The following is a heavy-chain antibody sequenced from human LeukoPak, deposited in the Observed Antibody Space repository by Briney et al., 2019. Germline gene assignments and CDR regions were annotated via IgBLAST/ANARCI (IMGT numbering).Heavy chain of an antibody. CDR2: ISGYNGNT. V-gene: IGHV1-18*01. Sequence: GASVKVSCKASGGTFSSYGISWVRQAPGQGLEWMGWISGYNGNTHYAQNLQGRVTMTTDTSTSTAYMELRSLRSDDTAVYYCARDYCSGGSCYYNWFDPWGQGTLVTVSS. CDR1: GGTFSSYG. D-gene: IGHD2-15*01. CDR3: ARDYCSGGSCYYNWFDP. J-gene: IGHJ5*02.